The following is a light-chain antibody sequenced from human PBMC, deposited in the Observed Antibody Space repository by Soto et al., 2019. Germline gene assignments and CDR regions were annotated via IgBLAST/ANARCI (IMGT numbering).Light chain of an antibody. Sequence: EIVLTQSPGTLSLSPGERATLSCRASQSVSSSNLAWYQQKPGQAPRLLIYAASNRATGIPDRFSGSGSGTDFTLTISRLEPEDFVVYYCQQYGGSPPMYTFGQGNRLEIK. CDR3: QQYGGSPPMYT. CDR2: AAS. CDR1: QSVSSSN. J-gene: IGKJ2*01. V-gene: IGKV3-20*01.